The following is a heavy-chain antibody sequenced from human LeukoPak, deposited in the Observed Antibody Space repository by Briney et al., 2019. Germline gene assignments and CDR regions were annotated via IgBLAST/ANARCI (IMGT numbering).Heavy chain of an antibody. CDR1: GFTFSTYE. J-gene: IGHJ4*02. CDR3: AREDLQAFDC. CDR2: ISSSGSTI. Sequence: PGGSLRLSCAASGFTFSTYEMNWVRQAPGGGLEWVSYISSSGSTIYYADSVKGRFTISRDDAKNSLYLQMNSLRADDTAVYYCAREDLQAFDCWGQGTLVTVSS. V-gene: IGHV3-48*03.